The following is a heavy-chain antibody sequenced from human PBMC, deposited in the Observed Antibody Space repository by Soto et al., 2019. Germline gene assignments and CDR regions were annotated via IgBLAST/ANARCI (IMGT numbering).Heavy chain of an antibody. CDR1: GGSFSGYY. J-gene: IGHJ6*02. D-gene: IGHD3-10*01. CDR3: ASWATMVRGVMILPYYYYGMDV. Sequence: QVQLQQWGAGLLKPSETLSLTCAVYGGSFSGYYWSWIRQPPGKGLEWIGEINHSGSTNYNPSLKSRVTISVDTSKNQFSLKLSSVTAADTAVYYCASWATMVRGVMILPYYYYGMDVWGQGTTVTVSS. V-gene: IGHV4-34*01. CDR2: INHSGST.